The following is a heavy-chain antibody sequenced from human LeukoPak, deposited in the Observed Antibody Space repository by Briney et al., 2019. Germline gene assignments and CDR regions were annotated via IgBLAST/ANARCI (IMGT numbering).Heavy chain of an antibody. CDR2: ISSSSSYI. D-gene: IGHD3-22*01. J-gene: IGHJ4*02. CDR3: ARAITYYYDSSGYSLVDY. Sequence: PGGSLRLSCAASGFTFSSYSMNWVRQAPGKGLEWVSSISSSSSYIYYADSVKGRFTISRDDAKNSLYLQMNSLRAEDTAVYYCARAITYYYDSSGYSLVDYWGQGTLVTVSS. V-gene: IGHV3-21*01. CDR1: GFTFSSYS.